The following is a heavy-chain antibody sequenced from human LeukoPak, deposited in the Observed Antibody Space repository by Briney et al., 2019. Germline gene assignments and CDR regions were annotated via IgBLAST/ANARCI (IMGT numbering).Heavy chain of an antibody. CDR3: ARALGYCSGGSCYRGVSFDY. V-gene: IGHV4-30-2*01. CDR1: GGSISSGGYS. Sequence: SETLSLTCAVSGGSISSGGYSWSWIRQPPGKGLEWIGYIYHSGSTYYNPSLKSRVTISVDRSKNQFSLKLSSVTAADTAVYYCARALGYCSGGSCYRGVSFDYWGQGTLVTVSS. J-gene: IGHJ4*02. CDR2: IYHSGST. D-gene: IGHD2-15*01.